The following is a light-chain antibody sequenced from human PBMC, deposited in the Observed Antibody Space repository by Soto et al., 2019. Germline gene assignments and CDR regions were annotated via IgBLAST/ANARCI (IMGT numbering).Light chain of an antibody. CDR3: QQYNNWPPWT. J-gene: IGKJ1*01. Sequence: EIVMTQSPATLSVSPGERATLSCRASQSVSSNLAWYQQKPGQAPRLLIYGASTRATGIPARFSGSGSGTEFTVTIGSLQSEDFAVYYCQQYNNWPPWTFGQGNKVEIK. CDR2: GAS. CDR1: QSVSSN. V-gene: IGKV3-15*01.